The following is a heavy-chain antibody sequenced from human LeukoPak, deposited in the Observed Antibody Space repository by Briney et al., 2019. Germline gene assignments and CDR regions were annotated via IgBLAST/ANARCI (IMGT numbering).Heavy chain of an antibody. CDR3: ARRSKILLALDF. Sequence: ASVKVSCKASGYSLTDSYLHWVRQAPGQGLEWMAWINPYTGATSSAQKFQGRVSLTRDMSINTAYMELNSLRSDDTAVYYCARRSKILLALDFWGQGTLVTVSS. J-gene: IGHJ4*02. V-gene: IGHV1-2*02. CDR1: GYSLTDSY. D-gene: IGHD3-10*01. CDR2: INPYTGAT.